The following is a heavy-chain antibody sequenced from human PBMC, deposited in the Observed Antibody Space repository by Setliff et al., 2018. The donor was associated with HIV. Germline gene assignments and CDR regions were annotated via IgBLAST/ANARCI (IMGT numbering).Heavy chain of an antibody. J-gene: IGHJ5*02. V-gene: IGHV4-31*03. D-gene: IGHD3-10*01. CDR3: ARERSALLWKNWFDP. CDR2: IYYSGST. CDR1: GGSISSGAYY. Sequence: PSETLSLTCTVSGGSISSGAYYWSWIRQHPVKGLEWIGYIYYSGSTYYNPSLKSRVTISTDTSKNELSLKLSSVTAADTAVYYCARERSALLWKNWFDPWGQGTLVTVSS.